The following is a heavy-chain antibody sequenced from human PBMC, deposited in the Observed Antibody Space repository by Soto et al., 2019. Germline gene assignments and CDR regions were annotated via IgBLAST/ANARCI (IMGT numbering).Heavy chain of an antibody. V-gene: IGHV3-73*01. CDR1: GFTFSDSA. CDR3: TRHVDCSGGSCYSGYYYYMHV. J-gene: IGHJ6*03. CDR2: IRSKPNTDAT. D-gene: IGHD2-15*01. Sequence: PGGSLRLSCAASGFTFSDSAMHWVRQASGKGLEWVGRIRSKPNTDATAYAASVKGRFTISRDDSKNTAYLQMNSLKTEDTAVYYCTRHVDCSGGSCYSGYYYYMHVWGNGTPVTVSS.